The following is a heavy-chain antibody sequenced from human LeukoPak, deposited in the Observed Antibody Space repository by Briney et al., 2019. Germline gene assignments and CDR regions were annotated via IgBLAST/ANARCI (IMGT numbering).Heavy chain of an antibody. D-gene: IGHD5-24*01. Sequence: ASVKVSCKASGYTFTGYYMHWVRQAPGQGLEWMGWINPNSGGTNYAQKFQGRVTMTRDTSISTAYMELSRLRSDDTAVYYCAREMATKYYFDYWGQGTLVTVSS. CDR3: AREMATKYYFDY. J-gene: IGHJ4*02. CDR2: INPNSGGT. V-gene: IGHV1-2*02. CDR1: GYTFTGYY.